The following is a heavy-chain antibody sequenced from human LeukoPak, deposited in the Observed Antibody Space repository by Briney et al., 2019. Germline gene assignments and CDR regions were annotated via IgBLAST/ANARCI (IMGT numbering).Heavy chain of an antibody. J-gene: IGHJ4*02. D-gene: IGHD2-2*02. V-gene: IGHV1-24*01. CDR3: ATDRYCSSTSCYSVFGY. Sequence: WASVKVSCKVSGYTLTELSMHWVRQAPGKGLEWMGGFDPEDGETIYAQKFQGRVTMTEDTSTDTAYMELSSLRSEDTAVYYCATDRYCSSTSCYSVFGYWGQGTLVTVSS. CDR2: FDPEDGET. CDR1: GYTLTELS.